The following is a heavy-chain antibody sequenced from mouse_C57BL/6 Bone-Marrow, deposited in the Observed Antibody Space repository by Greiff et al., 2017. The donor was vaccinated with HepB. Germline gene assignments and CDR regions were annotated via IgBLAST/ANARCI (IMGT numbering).Heavy chain of an antibody. Sequence: DVMLVESGGGLVQPGGSLKLSCAASGFTFSDYYMYWVRQTPEKRLEWVAYISNGGGSTYYPDTVKGRFTISRDNAKNTLYLQMSRLKSENTAMYYCARHGVYYGSPLAYRGQGTLVTVSA. CDR3: ARHGVYYGSPLAY. V-gene: IGHV5-12*01. D-gene: IGHD1-1*01. CDR2: ISNGGGST. J-gene: IGHJ3*01. CDR1: GFTFSDYY.